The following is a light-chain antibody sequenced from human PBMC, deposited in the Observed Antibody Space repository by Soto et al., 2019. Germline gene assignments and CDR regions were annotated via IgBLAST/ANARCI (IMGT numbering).Light chain of an antibody. J-gene: IGLJ3*02. V-gene: IGLV3-21*02. CDR3: QVWDSSSDW. CDR1: NIGSKG. Sequence: SYELAQPPSVSVAPGQTARITCGGNNIGSKGVHWYQQKPGQAPVLVVYADSDRPSGIPERFSGSNSGNTATLTISRVEAGDEADYYCQVWDSSSDWFGGGTKLTVL. CDR2: ADS.